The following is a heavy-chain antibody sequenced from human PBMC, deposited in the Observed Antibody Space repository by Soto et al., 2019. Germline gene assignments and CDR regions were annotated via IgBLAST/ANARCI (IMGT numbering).Heavy chain of an antibody. V-gene: IGHV3-66*01. CDR2: IYSGDNT. D-gene: IGHD2-2*01. CDR3: ANDLVVPAAMAGFDY. CDR1: GVTVGSNY. J-gene: IGHJ4*02. Sequence: PGGSLRLSCAASGVTVGSNYMSWVRQAPGKGLEWVSVIYSGDNTEYADSVKGRFTTSRDNSKNTLDLQMNSLRAEDTAVYYCANDLVVPAAMAGFDYWGQGTLVTVSS.